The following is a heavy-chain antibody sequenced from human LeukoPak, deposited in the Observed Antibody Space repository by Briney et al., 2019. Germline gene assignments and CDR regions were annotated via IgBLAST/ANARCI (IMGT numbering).Heavy chain of an antibody. CDR3: ARLLADNWFAP. CDR1: GGSISSYY. CDR2: IYYGVST. Sequence: MASETLSLTCTVSGGSISSYYWSWIRQPPGKGLEWSGYIYYGVSTNYNPSLKSRVTISLDTSKNQISLKVRSVTAADTAMYYCARLLADNWFAPWGQGTLVTVSS. J-gene: IGHJ5*02. V-gene: IGHV4-59*08. D-gene: IGHD6-13*01.